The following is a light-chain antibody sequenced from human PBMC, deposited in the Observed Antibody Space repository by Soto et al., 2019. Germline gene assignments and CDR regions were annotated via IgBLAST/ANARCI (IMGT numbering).Light chain of an antibody. CDR3: LQYSSHSWT. J-gene: IGKJ1*01. Sequence: DIQMTQSPSTLSPSVGDRVTITCRASRSISDWLAWYQQKPGKAPKLLIFDASSLKSGVPSRFSGSGYGTEFTLTISGMQRDDVATYYCLQYSSHSWTFGQGTKVEIK. CDR2: DAS. V-gene: IGKV1-5*01. CDR1: RSISDW.